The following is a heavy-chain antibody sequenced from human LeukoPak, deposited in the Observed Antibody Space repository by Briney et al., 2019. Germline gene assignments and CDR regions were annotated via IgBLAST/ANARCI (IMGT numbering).Heavy chain of an antibody. V-gene: IGHV4-4*09. CDR2: IYTSGST. Sequence: SETLSLTCTVSGGSISSYYWSWIRQPPGKGLEWIGYIYTSGSTNYNPSLKSRVTISVDTSKNQFSLKLSSVTAADTAVYYCARHFSGYYYYYMDVWGKGTTVTVSS. CDR1: GGSISSYY. J-gene: IGHJ6*03. D-gene: IGHD6-25*01. CDR3: ARHFSGYYYYYMDV.